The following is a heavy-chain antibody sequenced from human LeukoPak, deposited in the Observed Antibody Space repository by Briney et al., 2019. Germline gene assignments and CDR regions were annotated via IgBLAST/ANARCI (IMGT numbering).Heavy chain of an antibody. CDR2: INPNSGGT. CDR3: ARARWQLVRYFDS. J-gene: IGHJ4*02. Sequence: ASVKVSCKASGYTFTGYYMHWVRQAPGQGLEWMGWINPNSGGTNFAQKFQGRVAMTRDTSISTAYVELGSLRSDDTAVYFCARARWQLVRYFDSWGQGTLVTVSS. V-gene: IGHV1-2*02. CDR1: GYTFTGYY. D-gene: IGHD6-6*01.